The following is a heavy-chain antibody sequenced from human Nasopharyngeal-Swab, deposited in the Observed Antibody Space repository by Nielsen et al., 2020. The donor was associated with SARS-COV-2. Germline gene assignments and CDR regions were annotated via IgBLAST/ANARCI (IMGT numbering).Heavy chain of an antibody. CDR2: ISGSGGST. CDR1: GFTFSSYA. J-gene: IGHJ4*02. CDR3: AKDPTRLWDVSI. Sequence: GGALRLSCAASGFTFSSYAMSWVRQAPGKGLEWVSAISGSGGSTYYADSVKGRFTISRDNSKNTLYLQMNSLRAEDTAVYYCAKDPTRLWDVSIWGQGTLVTVSS. D-gene: IGHD3-16*01. V-gene: IGHV3-23*01.